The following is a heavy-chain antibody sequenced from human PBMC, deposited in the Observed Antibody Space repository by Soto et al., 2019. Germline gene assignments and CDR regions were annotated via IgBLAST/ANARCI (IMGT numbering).Heavy chain of an antibody. D-gene: IGHD2-2*01. V-gene: IGHV1-69*13. J-gene: IGHJ6*02. CDR3: ARGYCSSNSCSKPRFYYGMDV. CDR1: GGTFSSYA. Sequence: SVKVSCKASGGTFSSYAISWVRQAPGQGLEWMGGIIPIFGTANYAQKFQGRVTITADESTSTAYMELSSLRSEDTAVYYCARGYCSSNSCSKPRFYYGMDVWGQGTTVTVSS. CDR2: IIPIFGTA.